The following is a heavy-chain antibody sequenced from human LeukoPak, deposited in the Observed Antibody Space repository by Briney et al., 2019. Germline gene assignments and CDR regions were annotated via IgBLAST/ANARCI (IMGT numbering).Heavy chain of an antibody. D-gene: IGHD3-22*01. CDR1: GDTFSSSA. V-gene: IGHV1-69*13. CDR3: ARALAWDTSGYMGVFDY. J-gene: IGHJ4*02. Sequence: SVKVSCKASGDTFSSSAITWVRQTPGQGLEWMGGIIPIFGTANYAQKFQGRVMITADESTSTAYMELSSLRSEDTALYYCARALAWDTSGYMGVFDYWGQGTLVTVSS. CDR2: IIPIFGTA.